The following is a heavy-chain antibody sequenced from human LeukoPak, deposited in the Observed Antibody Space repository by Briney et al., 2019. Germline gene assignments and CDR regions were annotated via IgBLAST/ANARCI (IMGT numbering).Heavy chain of an antibody. J-gene: IGHJ4*02. D-gene: IGHD6-13*01. CDR2: ISASNGRT. CDR1: EFRFSTYA. CDR3: AKSASSSSWYYFDY. Sequence: QRGGSLSLSCAASEFRFSTYAMTWVRQAPGKGLEWVSGISASNGRTYYADPVRGRFTISRDNSKNTQYLQMNSLRAEDTAVYYCAKSASSSSWYYFDYWGQGALVTVSS. V-gene: IGHV3-23*01.